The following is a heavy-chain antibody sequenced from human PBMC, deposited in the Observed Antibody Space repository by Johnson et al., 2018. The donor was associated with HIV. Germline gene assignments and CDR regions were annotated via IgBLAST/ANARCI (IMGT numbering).Heavy chain of an antibody. V-gene: IGHV3-64*01. CDR3: ARDLGPYGAFDI. CDR2: ISSNGGST. CDR1: GFTFDDYA. D-gene: IGHD3-10*01. J-gene: IGHJ3*02. Sequence: MLLVESGGGLVQPGRSLRLSCAASGFTFDDYAMHWVRQAPGKGLEYVSAISSNGGSTYYANSVKGRFTISRDNSKNTLYLQMNSLRAEDTAVYYCARDLGPYGAFDIWGQGTMVTVSS.